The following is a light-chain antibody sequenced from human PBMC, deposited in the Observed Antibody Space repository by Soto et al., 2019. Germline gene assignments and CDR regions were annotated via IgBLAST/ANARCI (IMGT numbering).Light chain of an antibody. CDR2: EVS. V-gene: IGLV2-14*01. CDR1: SSDVGGYHY. Sequence: QSVLTQPASVSGSPGQSITISCTGSSSDVGGYHYVSWYQQYPGEAPKLVISEVSNRPSGVPDRFSGSRSDTSASLAITGLQAEDEADYYCQSYDSSLSAVFGGGTKLTVL. CDR3: QSYDSSLSAV. J-gene: IGLJ2*01.